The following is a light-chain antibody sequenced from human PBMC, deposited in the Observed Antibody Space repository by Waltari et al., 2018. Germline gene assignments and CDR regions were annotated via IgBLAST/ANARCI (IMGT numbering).Light chain of an antibody. J-gene: IGKJ1*01. CDR3: QQYNNDLWT. V-gene: IGKV1-5*03. CDR1: QSISNW. CDR2: KAS. Sequence: DIQMTQSPSTLSASVGDRVTITCRASQSISNWLAWFQQKPGKAPGLLIYKASSLESGVPSMFSGSGSGTEFTLTISSLQPDDFATYYCQQYNNDLWTFGQGTKVEIK.